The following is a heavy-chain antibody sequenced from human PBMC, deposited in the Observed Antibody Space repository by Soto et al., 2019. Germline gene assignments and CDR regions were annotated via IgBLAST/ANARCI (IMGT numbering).Heavy chain of an antibody. CDR3: ARDYYGMDV. CDR2: TYQSGSA. V-gene: IGHV4-30-2*06. Sequence: PSETLSLTCTVSGGSISSGCYSWTWIRQSPGKGLEWLGYTYQSGSAYYNPSLKSRVTISVDRSKNQFSLNVTSVTAADTAVYYCARDYYGMDVWGQGTTVTVS. CDR1: GGSISSGCYS. J-gene: IGHJ6*02.